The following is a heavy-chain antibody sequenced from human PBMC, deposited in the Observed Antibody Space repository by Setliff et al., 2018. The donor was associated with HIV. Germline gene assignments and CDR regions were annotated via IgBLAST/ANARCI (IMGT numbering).Heavy chain of an antibody. Sequence: SETLSLTCTVSGGSISSYYWSWIRQPPGKGLEWIGYIYYSGSTNYNPSPKSRVTISVDTSENQFSLKLTSVTAADTAMYFCARDATSEGYMDVWGKGTTVTVSS. CDR3: ARDATSEGYMDV. V-gene: IGHV4-59*12. J-gene: IGHJ6*03. CDR1: GGSISSYY. CDR2: IYYSGST.